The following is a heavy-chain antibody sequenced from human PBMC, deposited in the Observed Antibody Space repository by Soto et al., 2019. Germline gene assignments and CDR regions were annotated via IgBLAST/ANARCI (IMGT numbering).Heavy chain of an antibody. Sequence: SETLSLTCFVSGGSISSSVYYWGWIRQPPGAGLEWIGSIYYSGGPYYNPSLRSRVTISVGTSKNQFSLNLSSVTAADTAVYYCARLLGGVEPADVSAHGWGQGT. V-gene: IGHV4-39*01. CDR3: ARLLGGVEPADVSAHG. J-gene: IGHJ4*02. D-gene: IGHD1-26*01. CDR1: GGSISSSVYY. CDR2: IYYSGGP.